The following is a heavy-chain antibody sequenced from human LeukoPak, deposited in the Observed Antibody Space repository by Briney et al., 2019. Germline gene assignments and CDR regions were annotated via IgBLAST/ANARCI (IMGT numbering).Heavy chain of an antibody. CDR2: ISGYNGDT. CDR1: GYSFTNYG. D-gene: IGHD1-26*01. Sequence: ASVKVSCKAFGYSFTNYGINWVRQAPGQGLEWMGWISGYNGDTNYAQKFQGRVTMTTDTSTSTAYMELRSLRSDDTAVYYCARGTWETAVRPYSFDTWGQGTLVTVS. V-gene: IGHV1-18*01. CDR3: ARGTWETAVRPYSFDT. J-gene: IGHJ4*02.